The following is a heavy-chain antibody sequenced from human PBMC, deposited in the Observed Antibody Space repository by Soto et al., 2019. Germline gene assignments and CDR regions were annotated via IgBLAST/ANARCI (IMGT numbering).Heavy chain of an antibody. V-gene: IGHV3-23*01. D-gene: IGHD6-19*01. J-gene: IGHJ5*02. Sequence: PGWSLRLSCAASGFAFDNYGMAWVRQAPGRGPEWVSCISTTGGGTYYTDSVKGRFTISRDNSKNTLFLQMNSLRAEDTAVYYWCGWDKGNWFDPWGQGSLVTVSS. CDR3: CGWDKGNWFDP. CDR2: ISTTGGGT. CDR1: GFAFDNYG.